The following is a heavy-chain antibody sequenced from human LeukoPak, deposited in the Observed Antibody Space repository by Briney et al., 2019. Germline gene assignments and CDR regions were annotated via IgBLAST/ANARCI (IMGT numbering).Heavy chain of an antibody. CDR3: ARGDCSSTSCYSANWFDP. Sequence: SQTLSLTCAISGHSVSINSAAWNWSRQSPSRGLEWLGRTYYRSKWYNDYAVSVKSRITINPDTSKNQFSLQLNSVTPEDTAVYYCARGDCSSTSCYSANWFDPWGQGTLVTVSS. CDR2: TYYRSKWYN. J-gene: IGHJ5*02. D-gene: IGHD2-2*02. V-gene: IGHV6-1*01. CDR1: GHSVSINSAA.